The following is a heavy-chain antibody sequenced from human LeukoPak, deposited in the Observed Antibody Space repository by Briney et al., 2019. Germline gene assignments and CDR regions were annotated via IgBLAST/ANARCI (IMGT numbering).Heavy chain of an antibody. CDR3: TRENRAFSPFGF. J-gene: IGHJ4*02. V-gene: IGHV4-4*02. CDR2: ISLSGLT. Sequence: SETLSLTCGVSGGSITTTNFWSWVRQAPGQGLEWIGEISLSGLTNYNSSLSSRVTISLDRAKNHLSLNLRSVTAAATAIYYCTRENRAFSPFGFWGQGTVVTVSS. CDR1: GGSITTTNF. D-gene: IGHD3-10*01.